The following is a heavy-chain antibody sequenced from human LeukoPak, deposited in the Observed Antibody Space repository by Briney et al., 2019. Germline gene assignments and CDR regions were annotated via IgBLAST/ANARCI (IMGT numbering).Heavy chain of an antibody. J-gene: IGHJ4*02. CDR2: IYTTGST. CDR3: ARRGYTRANDY. D-gene: IGHD5-18*01. Sequence: SETLSLTCTVSGGSISDYYWSWIRQPAGKGLEWIGRIYTTGSTDYNPSLKSRVTMSVDTSKNQFSLKLSSVTAADTAVFYCARRGYTRANDYWGQGTLVTVSS. V-gene: IGHV4-4*07. CDR1: GGSISDYY.